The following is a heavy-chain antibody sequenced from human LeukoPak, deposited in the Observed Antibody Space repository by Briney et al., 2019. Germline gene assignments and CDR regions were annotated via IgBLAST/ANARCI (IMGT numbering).Heavy chain of an antibody. CDR1: GFTFSSYW. Sequence: GGSLRLSCAASGFTFSSYWMSWVRQAPGKGLEWVANIKQDGSEKYYVDSVKGRFTISRDNAKNSLYLQMNSLRAEDTAVYYCASCPAPYMPTYYYYCYMDVWGKGTTVTVSS. CDR2: IKQDGSEK. D-gene: IGHD2-2*01. J-gene: IGHJ6*03. CDR3: ASCPAPYMPTYYYYCYMDV. V-gene: IGHV3-7*01.